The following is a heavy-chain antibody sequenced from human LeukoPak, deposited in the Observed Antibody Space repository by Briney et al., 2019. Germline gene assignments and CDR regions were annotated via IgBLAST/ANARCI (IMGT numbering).Heavy chain of an antibody. CDR2: INAGNGNT. Sequence: ASVKVSCKASGYTFTSYAMHWVRQAPGQRLEWMGWINAGNGNTKYSQKFQGRVTITRDTSASTAYMELSSLRSEDTAVYNCARDLPRYFSGFPGDYWGQGTLVTVSS. D-gene: IGHD3-3*01. CDR1: GYTFTSYA. J-gene: IGHJ4*02. V-gene: IGHV1-3*01. CDR3: ARDLPRYFSGFPGDY.